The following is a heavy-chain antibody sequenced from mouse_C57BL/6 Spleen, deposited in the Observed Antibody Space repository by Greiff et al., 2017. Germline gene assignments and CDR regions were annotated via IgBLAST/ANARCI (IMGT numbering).Heavy chain of an antibody. CDR2: IDPKGGGT. D-gene: IGHD2-14*01. V-gene: IGHV1-64*01. CDR3: ASWGTSVY. Sequence: VQLQQPGAELVKPGASVKLSCKASGFTFTNYWMHWVKQRTEQGLEWIGMIDPKGGGTKYNPKFQGKATITVDKSSNTAYMQLSSLTSEDTAVYYCASWGTSVYWGQGTTLTVSS. CDR1: GFTFTNYW. J-gene: IGHJ2*01.